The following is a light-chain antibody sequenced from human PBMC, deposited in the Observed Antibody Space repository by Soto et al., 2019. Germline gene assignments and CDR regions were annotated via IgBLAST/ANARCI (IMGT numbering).Light chain of an antibody. J-gene: IGKJ1*01. Sequence: EIVLTQSPVTLSVSPGERVTLSCRASQRLSSNLAWYQQRPGQAPRLLIYGASIRATDIPARFIGSGSGTEFTPTISSLQSEDFAVYYCQQYINWPRTFGQGTKVGIK. CDR1: QRLSSN. CDR3: QQYINWPRT. CDR2: GAS. V-gene: IGKV3-15*01.